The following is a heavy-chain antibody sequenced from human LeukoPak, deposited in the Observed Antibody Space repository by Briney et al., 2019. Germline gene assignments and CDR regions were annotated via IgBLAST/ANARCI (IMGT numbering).Heavy chain of an antibody. J-gene: IGHJ4*02. CDR3: ARDVGGSLDY. D-gene: IGHD1-26*01. CDR1: GFSFSTYD. CDR2: IKGDESAR. Sequence: GGSLRLSCVASGFSFSTYDMNWVRQAPGKGLEWVANIKGDESARHQADSVKGRFTISRDNAQNSVYLQMSSLRGEDTAVYYCARDVGGSLDYWGQGTLVTVSS. V-gene: IGHV3-7*01.